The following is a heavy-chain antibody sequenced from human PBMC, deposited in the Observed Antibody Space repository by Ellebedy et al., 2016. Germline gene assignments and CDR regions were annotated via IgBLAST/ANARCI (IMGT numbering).Heavy chain of an antibody. CDR2: ISGYTGNT. Sequence: ASVKVSXXASGYTFTNYGISWVRQAPGQGLEWMGWISGYTGNTNYAQKFQGRVTMTTDTSTSTAYMELRSLRSDDAAVYFCARDQAHSSGWYRAWGQGTTVTVSS. V-gene: IGHV1-18*04. CDR3: ARDQAHSSGWYRA. CDR1: GYTFTNYG. D-gene: IGHD6-19*01. J-gene: IGHJ6*02.